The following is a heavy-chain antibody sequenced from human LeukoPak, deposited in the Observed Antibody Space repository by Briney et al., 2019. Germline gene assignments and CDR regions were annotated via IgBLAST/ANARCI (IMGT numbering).Heavy chain of an antibody. D-gene: IGHD6-19*01. J-gene: IGHJ4*02. V-gene: IGHV1-8*01. CDR2: MNPHSGKT. Sequence: ASVKVSCKASGYPFNNYDINWVRQATGQGLEWMGWMNPHSGKTGYAQNFQGRVTMTRDTSISTAYMELSSLRSEDTAVYYCATDIDTVAGTRFPFDYWGQGTLVTVSS. CDR3: ATDIDTVAGTRFPFDY. CDR1: GYPFNNYD.